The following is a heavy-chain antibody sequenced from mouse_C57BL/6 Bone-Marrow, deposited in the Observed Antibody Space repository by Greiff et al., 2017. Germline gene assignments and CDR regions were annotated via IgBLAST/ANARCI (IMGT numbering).Heavy chain of an antibody. CDR3: ARGGWLLPYFDY. V-gene: IGHV1-50*01. CDR1: GYTFTSYW. Sequence: VKLQEPGAELVKPGASVKLSCKASGYTFTSYWMQWVKQRPGQGLEWIGEIDPSDSYTNYNQTFKGKATLTVDTSSSTAYMQLSSLKSEDSAVYYCARGGWLLPYFDYWGQGTTLTVSS. J-gene: IGHJ2*01. CDR2: IDPSDSYT. D-gene: IGHD2-3*01.